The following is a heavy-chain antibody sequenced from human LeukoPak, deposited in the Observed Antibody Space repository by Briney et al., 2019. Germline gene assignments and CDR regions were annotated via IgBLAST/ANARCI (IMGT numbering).Heavy chain of an antibody. Sequence: GRSLRLSCAASGFTFSDYGMHSVRQAPGKGLEWVTSTWYDGSNKWYADSVRGRFTISRDNSKNTLYLQMNSLRVENTAVYYCAKMAAADPYTNSPLRPFDSTVHWDYWGQGTLVTVSS. CDR3: AKMAAADPYTNSPLRPFDSTVHWDY. CDR1: GFTFSDYG. D-gene: IGHD2/OR15-2a*01. J-gene: IGHJ4*02. V-gene: IGHV3-33*06. CDR2: TWYDGSNK.